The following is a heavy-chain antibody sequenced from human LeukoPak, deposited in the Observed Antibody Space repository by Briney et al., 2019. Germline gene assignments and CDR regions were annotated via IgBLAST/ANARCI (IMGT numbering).Heavy chain of an antibody. J-gene: IGHJ4*02. V-gene: IGHV3-21*04. Sequence: ARGSLKLSCAASGFTFSSYSMNWVRQAPGKGLEWVSSISSSSSYIYYADSVKGRFTISRDNSTNTLYLQMNSLRVEDTAVYFCARSSGWPYYFDYWGPGT. CDR2: ISSSSSYI. CDR3: ARSSGWPYYFDY. CDR1: GFTFSSYS. D-gene: IGHD6-19*01.